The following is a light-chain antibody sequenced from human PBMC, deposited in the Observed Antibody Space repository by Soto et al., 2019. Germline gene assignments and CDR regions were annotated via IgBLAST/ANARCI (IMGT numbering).Light chain of an antibody. J-gene: IGKJ1*01. CDR2: KAS. CDR1: QSIDSW. Sequence: DIQMTQSPSTLSASVGDRVTITFRASQSIDSWLAWYQHKPGKAPKLLIFKASTLETGVPSRFSGSGSETEFTLTISSLQPDDSATYYCQPYNSYSRTFGQGTKV. CDR3: QPYNSYSRT. V-gene: IGKV1-5*03.